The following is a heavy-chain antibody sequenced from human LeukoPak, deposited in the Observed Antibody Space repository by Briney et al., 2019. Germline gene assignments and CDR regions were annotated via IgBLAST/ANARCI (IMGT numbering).Heavy chain of an antibody. D-gene: IGHD3-3*01. Sequence: GESLKISCKASGYSFTTYWIGWVRQEPGKGLEWMGIIYPGDSDTRYSPSFQGQVTISADKSISTAYLQWSSLKASDTAMYYCARAYFWSGYSDAYYFDYWGQGTLVTVSS. J-gene: IGHJ4*02. CDR2: IYPGDSDT. CDR3: ARAYFWSGYSDAYYFDY. CDR1: GYSFTTYW. V-gene: IGHV5-51*01.